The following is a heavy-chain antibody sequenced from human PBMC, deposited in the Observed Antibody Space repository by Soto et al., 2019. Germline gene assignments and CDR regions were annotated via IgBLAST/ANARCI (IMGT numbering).Heavy chain of an antibody. D-gene: IGHD3-22*01. Sequence: QLLLQESGPGLVKPSETLSLTCTVSGGSILDSTYYWAWIRQSPGKGLEWIGTIFYSGGTFYTPSLNGPGPMSGDTSHDQFSLKLSSGTAADTAVYYCARQASGYYYGWFDPWGQGTLVTVSS. V-gene: IGHV4-39*01. CDR2: IFYSGGT. CDR3: ARQASGYYYGWFDP. J-gene: IGHJ5*02. CDR1: GGSILDSTYY.